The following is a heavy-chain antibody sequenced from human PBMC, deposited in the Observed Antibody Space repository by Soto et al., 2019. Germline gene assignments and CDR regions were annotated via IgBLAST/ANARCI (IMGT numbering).Heavy chain of an antibody. Sequence: QVQLVQSGAEVKKPGASVKVSCKTSGYTFTSYHISWVRQAPGQGLEWMGWISAYNTNTNYAQKFQGRVTMTTDTLTPTAYMELRILRSDATAVYYCARDTPPTDYWGQGTRVTVSS. CDR2: ISAYNTNT. CDR1: GYTFTSYH. V-gene: IGHV1-18*01. J-gene: IGHJ4*02. CDR3: ARDTPPTDY.